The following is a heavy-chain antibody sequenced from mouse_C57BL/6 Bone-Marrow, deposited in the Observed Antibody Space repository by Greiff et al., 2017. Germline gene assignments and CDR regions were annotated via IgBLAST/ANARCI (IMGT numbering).Heavy chain of an antibody. Sequence: QVQLQQPGAELVRPGSSVKLSCKASGYTFTRYWMDWVKQRPGQGLEWIGNIYPSDSETHYNQKFKDKATLTVDKSSSTAYIQLSSLTSEDSAVYYCARGLYSNYDRAMDYWGQGTSVTVSS. D-gene: IGHD2-5*01. V-gene: IGHV1-61*01. CDR2: IYPSDSET. CDR3: ARGLYSNYDRAMDY. J-gene: IGHJ4*01. CDR1: GYTFTRYW.